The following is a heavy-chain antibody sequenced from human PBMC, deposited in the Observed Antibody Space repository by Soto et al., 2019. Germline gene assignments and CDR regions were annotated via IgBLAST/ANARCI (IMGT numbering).Heavy chain of an antibody. V-gene: IGHV5-10-1*03. Sequence: EVQLVQSGAEVKKPGESLRISCQASGYSFTDYLITWVRQMPGKGLEWMGKIDPTDSSSNYSPSFQGHVSISTDNSINTAYLQWSSLKASDTAMYYCARLGHDYSNSNMDVWGQGTTVTVSS. CDR1: GYSFTDYL. CDR2: IDPTDSSS. D-gene: IGHD4-4*01. CDR3: ARLGHDYSNSNMDV. J-gene: IGHJ6*02.